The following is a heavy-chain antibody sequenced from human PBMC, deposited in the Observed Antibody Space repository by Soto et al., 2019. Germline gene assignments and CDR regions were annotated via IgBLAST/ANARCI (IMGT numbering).Heavy chain of an antibody. Sequence: SVKVSCNASVGTFSSYAISWVRQAPGQGLEWMGGIIPIFGTANYAQKFQGRVTITADKPTSTAYMELSSLRSEDTAVYYCARSVEYSSSGSYYYYGMDVWGQGTTVTVSS. CDR1: VGTFSSYA. D-gene: IGHD6-6*01. CDR2: IIPIFGTA. CDR3: ARSVEYSSSGSYYYYGMDV. J-gene: IGHJ6*02. V-gene: IGHV1-69*06.